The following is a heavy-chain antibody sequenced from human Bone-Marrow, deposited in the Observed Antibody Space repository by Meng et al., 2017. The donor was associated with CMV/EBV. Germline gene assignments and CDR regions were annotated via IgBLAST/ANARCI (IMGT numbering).Heavy chain of an antibody. J-gene: IGHJ6*02. D-gene: IGHD6-19*01. CDR2: IWYDGSNK. CDR3: ARDISPHSSGWYYYYGMDV. V-gene: IGHV3-33*01. Sequence: GESLKISCAASGFTFSSYGMHWVRQAPGKGLEWVAVIWYDGSNKYYADSVKGRFTISRDNSKNTLYLQMNSLRAEDTAVYYCARDISPHSSGWYYYYGMDVWGQGTTVTVTS. CDR1: GFTFSSYG.